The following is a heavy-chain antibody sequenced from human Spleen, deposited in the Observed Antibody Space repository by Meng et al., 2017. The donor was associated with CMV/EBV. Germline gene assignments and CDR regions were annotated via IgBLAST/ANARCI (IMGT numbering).Heavy chain of an antibody. Sequence: GCNIRGAPKHWIRQAPGKGTEWEAVISHHGRNKYYEDSVKGRSSISRDNSKNNLYLQMSSLRSEDTAVYYCARPPYELGGYNWFDPWGQGTLVTVSS. CDR1: GCNIRGAP. V-gene: IGHV3-30*04. D-gene: IGHD2-15*01. CDR2: ISHHGRNK. J-gene: IGHJ5*02. CDR3: ARPPYELGGYNWFDP.